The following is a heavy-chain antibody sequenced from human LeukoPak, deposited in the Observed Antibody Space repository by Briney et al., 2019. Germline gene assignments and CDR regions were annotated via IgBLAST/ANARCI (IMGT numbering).Heavy chain of an antibody. Sequence: GGSLRLSCAASGFTFGSSAMSWVRQAPGKGPEWVSTFSRSGTDTYYADSVRGRFTIFRDNSENTLYLQMNSLRAEDTAVYYCAKGSLGSWYYFDYWGQGTLVTISS. V-gene: IGHV3-23*01. CDR2: FSRSGTDT. J-gene: IGHJ4*02. CDR1: GFTFGSSA. CDR3: AKGSLGSWYYFDY. D-gene: IGHD6-13*01.